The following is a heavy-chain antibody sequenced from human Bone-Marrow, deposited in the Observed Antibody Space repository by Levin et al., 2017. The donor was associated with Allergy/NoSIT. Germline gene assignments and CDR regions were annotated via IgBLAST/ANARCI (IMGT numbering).Heavy chain of an antibody. V-gene: IGHV4-4*02. CDR2: IYHSGGT. CDR3: ARAIVVVVANTGLSGLDV. CDR1: GGSISSFDW. J-gene: IGHJ6*02. D-gene: IGHD2-15*01. Sequence: SQTLSLTCAVSGGSISSFDWWTWVRQPPGKGLEWIGEIYHSGGTNYNPSLKSRVTISIDKSKNHFSLKLTSVTAADTAVYYCARAIVVVVANTGLSGLDVWGQGTAVTVSS.